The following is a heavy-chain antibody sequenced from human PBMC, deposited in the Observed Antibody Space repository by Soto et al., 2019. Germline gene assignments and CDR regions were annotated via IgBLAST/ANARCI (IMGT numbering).Heavy chain of an antibody. CDR2: LYYSGST. V-gene: IGHV4-59*01. D-gene: IGHD1-20*01. CDR1: GGSISSYY. Sequence: SETLSLTCTVSGGSISSYYWSWIRQPPGKGLEWIGYLYYSGSTNYNPSLKRRVTISVDTSKNQFSLKLSSVTAAGTAVYCCARDIRGDYFDYWGQGTLVTVCS. CDR3: ARDIRGDYFDY. J-gene: IGHJ4*02.